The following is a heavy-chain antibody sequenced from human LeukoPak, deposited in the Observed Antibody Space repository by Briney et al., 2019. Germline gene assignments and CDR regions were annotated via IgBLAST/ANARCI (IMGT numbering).Heavy chain of an antibody. CDR3: ARDRRGYYYDSSGYYY. D-gene: IGHD3-22*01. J-gene: IGHJ4*02. V-gene: IGHV3-48*01. CDR2: ISSSSSTI. Sequence: TGGSLRLSCAASGFTFSSYSMNWVRQAPGKGLEWVSYISSSSSTIYYADSVKGRFTISRDNAKNSLYLQMNSLRAEDTAVYYCARDRRGYYYDSSGYYYWGQGTLVTVSS. CDR1: GFTFSSYS.